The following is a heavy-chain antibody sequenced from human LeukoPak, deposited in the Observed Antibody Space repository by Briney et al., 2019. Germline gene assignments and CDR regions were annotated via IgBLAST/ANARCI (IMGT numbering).Heavy chain of an antibody. Sequence: GASVKVSCKASGGIFSNYVFSWARQAPGQGLEWMGWITPMFGAVNYAQKFHDRVTITADESTSTAYMELSSLRSEDTAVYYCARGRTTVTTALAVNWFDPWGQGTLVTVSS. D-gene: IGHD4-17*01. J-gene: IGHJ5*02. CDR2: ITPMFGAV. V-gene: IGHV1-69*13. CDR1: GGIFSNYV. CDR3: ARGRTTVTTALAVNWFDP.